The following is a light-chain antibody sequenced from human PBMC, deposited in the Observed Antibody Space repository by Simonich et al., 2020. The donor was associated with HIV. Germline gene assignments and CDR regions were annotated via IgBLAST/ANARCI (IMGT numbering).Light chain of an antibody. J-gene: IGKJ4*01. Sequence: DIVMTQSPDSLAVSLGERANINCKSSQSVLYSSNNKNYLTWYQQKPGQHPKLLIYWASTRESGVPDRFSGSGSGTDFTLNISRAEAKYVGIYYCMQGINLPLTFGGGTKVEIK. CDR3: MQGINLPLT. V-gene: IGKV4-1*01. CDR1: QSVLYSSNNKNY. CDR2: WAS.